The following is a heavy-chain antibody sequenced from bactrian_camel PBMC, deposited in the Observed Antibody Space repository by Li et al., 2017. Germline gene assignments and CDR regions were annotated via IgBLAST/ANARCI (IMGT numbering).Heavy chain of an antibody. CDR2: IVTTDGFT. J-gene: IGHJ4*01. CDR3: AARRCGGSWLKPHEYHT. Sequence: HVQLVESGGGSVQAGGSLRLSCAASSTTYCMGWFRQAPGKEREAVAGIVTTDGFTYYADSVKGRFTTSQDGAKSTIYLQMNSLKPEDTAMYYCAARRCGGSWLKPHEYHTWGQGTQVTVS. CDR1: STTYC. D-gene: IGHD6*01. V-gene: IGHV3S63*01.